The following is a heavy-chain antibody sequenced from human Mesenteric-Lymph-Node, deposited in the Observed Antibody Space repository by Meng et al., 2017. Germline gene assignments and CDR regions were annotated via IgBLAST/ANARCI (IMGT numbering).Heavy chain of an antibody. V-gene: IGHV3-33*01. D-gene: IGHD5-24*01. CDR1: GFTFSRYG. J-gene: IGHJ4*02. Sequence: QVQLVEAGGGVVQRGRSIRRSCAASGFTFSRYGFHWVRQAPGKGLEWVATIWYDESNRYYADSVKGRFTISRDNSKNTLYLQMNNLGAEDTALYYCARDGHAYNYDYWGQGTLVTVSS. CDR2: IWYDESNR. CDR3: ARDGHAYNYDY.